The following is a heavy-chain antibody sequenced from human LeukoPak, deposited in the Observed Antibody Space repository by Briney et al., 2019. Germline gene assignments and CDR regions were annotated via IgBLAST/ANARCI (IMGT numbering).Heavy chain of an antibody. CDR3: ARISNWFDP. Sequence: SETLSLTCAVSAGSISSSNWWSWVRQPPGKGLEWIGEIFHSGTGNYNPSLKSRVTISVDKSNNQFSLRLTSVTAADTAVYYCARISNWFDPWGQGTLVTVSS. CDR1: AGSISSSNW. CDR2: IFHSGTG. V-gene: IGHV4-4*02. J-gene: IGHJ5*02.